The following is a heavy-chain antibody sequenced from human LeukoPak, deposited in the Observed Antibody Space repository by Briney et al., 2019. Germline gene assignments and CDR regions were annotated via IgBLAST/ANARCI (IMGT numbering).Heavy chain of an antibody. D-gene: IGHD3-16*01. Sequence: GGSLRLSCAASGFTFSAYWMAWVRQAPGKGLEGVANMKQDGREKHYVDSVKGRFTISRDNARNSLYLKMNSLRAEDSAVYYCARDDVGALDYWGQGTLVTVSS. CDR1: GFTFSAYW. CDR3: ARDDVGALDY. J-gene: IGHJ4*02. CDR2: MKQDGREK. V-gene: IGHV3-7*01.